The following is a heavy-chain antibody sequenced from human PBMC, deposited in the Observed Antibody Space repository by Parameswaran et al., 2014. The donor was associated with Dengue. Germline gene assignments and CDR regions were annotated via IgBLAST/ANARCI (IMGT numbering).Heavy chain of an antibody. CDR3: ARERYCSGGSCYSSRGYYYYYYMDV. V-gene: IGHV4-34*01. D-gene: IGHD2-15*01. J-gene: IGHJ6*03. Sequence: VRQMPGKGLEWIGEINHSGSTNYNPSLKSRVTISVDTSKNQFSLKLSSVTAADTAVYYCARERYCSGGSCYSSRGYYYYYYMDVWGKGTTVTVSS. CDR2: INHSGST.